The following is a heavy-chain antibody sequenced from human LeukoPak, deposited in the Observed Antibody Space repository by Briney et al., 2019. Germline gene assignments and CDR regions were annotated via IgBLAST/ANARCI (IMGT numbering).Heavy chain of an antibody. Sequence: GGSLRLSCAASGFIFTIHSMNWVRQAPGKGLEWGSFIDSSSSSIHYADSVRGRFTISRDNAKNLLYLQMNSLRAEDTAEYFCARGNGPGSFIIDYWGQGTLVAASS. CDR2: IDSSSSSI. V-gene: IGHV3-48*01. D-gene: IGHD3-10*01. J-gene: IGHJ4*02. CDR3: ARGNGPGSFIIDY. CDR1: GFIFTIHS.